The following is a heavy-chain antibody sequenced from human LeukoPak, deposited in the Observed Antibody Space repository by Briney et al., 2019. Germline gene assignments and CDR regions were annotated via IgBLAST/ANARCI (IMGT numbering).Heavy chain of an antibody. CDR2: VWYDESNK. J-gene: IGHJ3*02. Sequence: GGSLRLSCAASGSTFRSYDMHWVRQAPGKGLEWVAVVWYDESNKYYVDSVKGRFTISRDNSKNTLYLQMNSLRVEDTALYYCAREDSSGAFDIWGQGTMVSVSS. CDR1: GSTFRSYD. V-gene: IGHV3-33*01. D-gene: IGHD3-22*01. CDR3: AREDSSGAFDI.